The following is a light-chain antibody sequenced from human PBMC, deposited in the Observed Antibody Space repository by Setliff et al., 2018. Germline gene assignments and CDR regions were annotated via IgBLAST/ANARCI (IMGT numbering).Light chain of an antibody. CDR1: SSDVGGYNY. V-gene: IGLV2-14*03. CDR2: EVS. Sequence: QSVLTQPAAVSGSPGQSITISCTGTSSDVGGYNYVSWHQQHPDKAPKLMIYEVSKRPSGVSDRFSGSKSGNTASLTISGLQAEDEADYYCLSYTSQTTHALFGGGTKVTVL. CDR3: LSYTSQTTHAL. J-gene: IGLJ2*01.